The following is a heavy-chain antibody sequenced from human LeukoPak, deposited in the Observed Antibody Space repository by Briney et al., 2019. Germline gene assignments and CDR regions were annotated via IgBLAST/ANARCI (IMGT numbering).Heavy chain of an antibody. CDR1: GYTFTSYD. Sequence: ASVKVSCKASGYTFTSYDINWVRQATGQGLEWMGWMNPNSGNTGYAQKFQGRVTMTRNTSISTAYMELSSLRSEDTAVYYCARDAIHYDFWSGYHPGSNWFDPWGQGTLVTVSS. V-gene: IGHV1-8*01. J-gene: IGHJ5*02. CDR3: ARDAIHYDFWSGYHPGSNWFDP. CDR2: MNPNSGNT. D-gene: IGHD3-3*01.